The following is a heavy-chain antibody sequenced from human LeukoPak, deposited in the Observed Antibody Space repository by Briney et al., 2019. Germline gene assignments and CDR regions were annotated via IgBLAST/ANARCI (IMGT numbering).Heavy chain of an antibody. CDR1: GGSFSGYY. CDR3: AREPGFDSSGYLNWFDP. CDR2: INHSGST. J-gene: IGHJ5*02. Sequence: SETLSLTCAVYGGSFSGYYWSWIRQPPGKGLEWIGEINHSGSTNYNPSLKSRVTISVDTSKNQFSLKLSSVTAADTAVYYCAREPGFDSSGYLNWFDPWGQGTLVTVSS. D-gene: IGHD3-22*01. V-gene: IGHV4-34*01.